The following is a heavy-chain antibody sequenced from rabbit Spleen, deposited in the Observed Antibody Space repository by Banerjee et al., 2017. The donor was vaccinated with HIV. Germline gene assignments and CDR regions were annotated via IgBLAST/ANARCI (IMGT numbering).Heavy chain of an antibody. D-gene: IGHD8-1*01. CDR3: ARDTGSSFSSYGMDL. CDR1: GFDFNGYG. CDR2: IDPIFGRT. Sequence: HLKESGGGLVQPGGSLKLSCKASGFDFNGYGMSWVRQAPGKGLEWIGYIDPIFGRTYYASWVNGRFTISSHNAQNTLYLQLNSLTAADTATYFCARDTGSSFSSYGMDLWGQGTLVTV. J-gene: IGHJ3*01. V-gene: IGHV1S7*01.